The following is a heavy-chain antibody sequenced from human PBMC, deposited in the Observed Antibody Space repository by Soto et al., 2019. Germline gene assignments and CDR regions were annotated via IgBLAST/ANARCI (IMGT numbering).Heavy chain of an antibody. CDR3: AKDLSYFDWFCDY. V-gene: IGHV3-23*01. J-gene: IGHJ4*02. CDR2: ISGSGGST. D-gene: IGHD3-9*01. Sequence: GGSLRLSCAGSGFTFTSHGMNWVRQAPGKGLEWVSAISGSGGSTYYADSVKGRFTISRDNSKNTLYLQMNSLRAEDTAVYYCAKDLSYFDWFCDYWGQGTLVTVSS. CDR1: GFTFTSHG.